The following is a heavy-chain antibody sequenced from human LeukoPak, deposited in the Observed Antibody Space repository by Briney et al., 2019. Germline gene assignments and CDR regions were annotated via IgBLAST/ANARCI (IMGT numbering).Heavy chain of an antibody. J-gene: IGHJ4*02. CDR3: AKGRDILTGLYNLGFDY. D-gene: IGHD3-9*01. V-gene: IGHV3-9*03. CDR1: GFTFDDYA. Sequence: GRSLRLSCAASGFTFDDYAMHWVRQAPGKGLEWVSSISWNSGSIAYADSVRGRFTISRDNAKNSLYLQMNSLRAEDMALYYCAKGRDILTGLYNLGFDYWGQGSLVTVSA. CDR2: ISWNSGSI.